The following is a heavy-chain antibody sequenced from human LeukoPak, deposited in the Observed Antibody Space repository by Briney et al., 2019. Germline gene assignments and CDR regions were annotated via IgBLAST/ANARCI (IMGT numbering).Heavy chain of an antibody. CDR1: GYTFTSYG. D-gene: IGHD5-18*01. J-gene: IGHJ6*03. CDR3: ARDQKPIQLWLGTRYYYYYYMDV. CDR2: ISAYKGNT. V-gene: IGHV1-18*01. Sequence: ASVKVSCKASGYTFTSYGISWVRQAPGQGLEWMGWISAYKGNTNYAQKLQGRVTMTTDTSTSTAYMELRSLRSDDTAVYYCARDQKPIQLWLGTRYYYYYYMDVWGKGTTVTVSS.